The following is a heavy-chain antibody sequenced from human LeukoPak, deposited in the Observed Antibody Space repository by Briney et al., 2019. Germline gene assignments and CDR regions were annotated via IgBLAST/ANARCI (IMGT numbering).Heavy chain of an antibody. CDR2: IKSDGSST. D-gene: IGHD3-22*01. V-gene: IGHV3-74*01. CDR1: GFTFSSHW. CDR3: ARDPNSSGYSTFQD. Sequence: GGSLRLSCAASGFTFSSHWMHWVRQAPGKGLVWVSRIKSDGSSTSYADSVKGRLTISRDNAKNTLYLQMNSLRAEDTAVYYCARDPNSSGYSTFQDWGQGTLVTASS. J-gene: IGHJ1*01.